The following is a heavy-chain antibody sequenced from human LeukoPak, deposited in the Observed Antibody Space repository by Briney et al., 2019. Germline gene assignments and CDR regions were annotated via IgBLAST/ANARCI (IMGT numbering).Heavy chain of an antibody. Sequence: PGGSLRLSCAASGFTFSSYAMSWVRQAPGKGLEWVSAISGSGGSTYYADSVKGRFTISRDNSKNTLYLQMSSLRAEDTARYFCAKVRSGWSPFDYWGQGTLVTVSS. CDR1: GFTFSSYA. CDR2: ISGSGGST. J-gene: IGHJ4*02. D-gene: IGHD6-19*01. CDR3: AKVRSGWSPFDY. V-gene: IGHV3-23*01.